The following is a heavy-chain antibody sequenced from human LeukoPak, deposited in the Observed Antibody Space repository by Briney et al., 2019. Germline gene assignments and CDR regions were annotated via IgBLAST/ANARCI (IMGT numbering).Heavy chain of an antibody. Sequence: GGSLRLSCAASGFTFSSYSMNWVRQAPGKGLEWVSSISSSSSYIYYADSVKGRFTISRGNAKNSLYLQMNSLRAEDTAVYYCARGVSRYSGYDLAYWGQGTLVTVSS. J-gene: IGHJ4*02. V-gene: IGHV3-21*01. D-gene: IGHD5-12*01. CDR3: ARGVSRYSGYDLAY. CDR2: ISSSSSYI. CDR1: GFTFSSYS.